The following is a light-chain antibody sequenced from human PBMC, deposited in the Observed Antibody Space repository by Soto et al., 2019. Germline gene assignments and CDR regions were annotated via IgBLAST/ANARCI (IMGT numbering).Light chain of an antibody. CDR1: QSVTNS. Sequence: IVLTQSPLTLSLSPGERATLSCRASQSVTNSLAWYQQNPGEAPRLLVYDASNRASGIATSLSGSGSGRDFTLPIGNLEPEYCGVYYCQQEISWRRNFGSGTKVDMK. V-gene: IGKV3-11*02. J-gene: IGKJ3*01. CDR3: QQEISWRRN. CDR2: DAS.